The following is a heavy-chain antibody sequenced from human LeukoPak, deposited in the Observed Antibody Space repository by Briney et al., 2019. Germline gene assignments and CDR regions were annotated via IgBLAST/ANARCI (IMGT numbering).Heavy chain of an antibody. J-gene: IGHJ4*02. CDR1: GFTFSSYW. Sequence: GGSLRLSCAASGFTFSSYWMSWVRQAPGKGLEWVANIKQDGSEKYYVDSVKGRFTISRDNAKNSLYLQMNSLRAEDTAVYYCARGRGSVYRSDYFDYWGQGTLVTVSS. V-gene: IGHV3-7*01. CDR3: ARGRGSVYRSDYFDY. CDR2: IKQDGSEK. D-gene: IGHD3-16*02.